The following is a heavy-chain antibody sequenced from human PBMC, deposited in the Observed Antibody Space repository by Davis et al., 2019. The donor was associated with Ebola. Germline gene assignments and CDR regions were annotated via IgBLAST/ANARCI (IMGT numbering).Heavy chain of an antibody. D-gene: IGHD5-18*01. Sequence: GSLRLSCTVSGGSISSTYTYWAWIRQPPGKGLEWIGEIYHSGSTNYNPSLKSRVTISVDTSKNQFSLKLSSVTAADTAVYYCARGRRYSYGPPRYWGQGTLVTVSS. V-gene: IGHV4-39*07. CDR1: GGSISSTYTY. CDR2: IYHSGST. J-gene: IGHJ4*02. CDR3: ARGRRYSYGPPRY.